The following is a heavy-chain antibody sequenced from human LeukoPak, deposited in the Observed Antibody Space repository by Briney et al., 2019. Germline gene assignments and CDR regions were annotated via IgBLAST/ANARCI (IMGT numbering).Heavy chain of an antibody. CDR3: AREPKSGDSGGGSCLQIDY. CDR1: VFTFRSYE. D-gene: IGHD2-15*01. CDR2: ISSGGSAI. J-gene: IGHJ4*02. Sequence: GGSLRLSCAASVFTFRSYEMNWVRQAPGKGLEWVSYISSGGSAIFYADSVRGRFTISRDNAKSSLYLQMNSLRAEDTAVYYCAREPKSGDSGGGSCLQIDYWGQGTLVTVSS. V-gene: IGHV3-48*03.